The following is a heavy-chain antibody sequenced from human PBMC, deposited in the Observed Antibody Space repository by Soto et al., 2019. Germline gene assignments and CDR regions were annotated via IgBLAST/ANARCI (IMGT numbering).Heavy chain of an antibody. CDR3: ARDKVSVTEGYYYYYMDV. D-gene: IGHD2-21*02. J-gene: IGHJ6*03. CDR1: GGSISSYY. V-gene: IGHV4-59*01. Sequence: PSETLSLTCTVSGGSISSYYWSWIRQPPGKGLEWIGYIYYSGSTNYNPSLKSRVTISVDTSKNQFSLKLSSVTAADTAVYYCARDKVSVTEGYYYYYMDVWGKATTVTVS. CDR2: IYYSGST.